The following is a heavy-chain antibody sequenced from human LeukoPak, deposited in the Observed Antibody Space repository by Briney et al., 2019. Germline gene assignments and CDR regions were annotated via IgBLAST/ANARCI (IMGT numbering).Heavy chain of an antibody. J-gene: IGHJ5*02. D-gene: IGHD2-21*02. CDR2: VSKNGGGT. V-gene: IGHV3-64*01. CDR3: ARDGIYCGDDCYSGWGGWFGP. Sequence: GGSLRLSCAASGVTLINYVTHWVRRGPGGGREHGSAVSKNGGGTYYANSINGRFTISRDNSKNTLYLQMGSLTSEDMAVYYCARDGIYCGDDCYSGWGGWFGPWGQGTLVTVSS. CDR1: GVTLINYV.